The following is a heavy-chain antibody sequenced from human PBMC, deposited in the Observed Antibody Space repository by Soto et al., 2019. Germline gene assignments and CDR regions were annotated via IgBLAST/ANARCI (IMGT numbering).Heavy chain of an antibody. CDR2: ISGSGGST. CDR1: GFTFSSYA. CDR3: AKDGSWGDILNN. V-gene: IGHV3-23*01. D-gene: IGHD3-9*01. Sequence: EVQLLESGGGLVQPGGSLRLSCAASGFTFSSYAMSWVRQAPGKGLEWVSAISGSGGSTYYADSVKGRFTISRDNSKNTLYLQMNSLRAVDTAVYYCAKDGSWGDILNNWGQGTLVTVSS. J-gene: IGHJ4*02.